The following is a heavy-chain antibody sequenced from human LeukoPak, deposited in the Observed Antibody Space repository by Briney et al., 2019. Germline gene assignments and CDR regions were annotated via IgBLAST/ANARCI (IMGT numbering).Heavy chain of an antibody. CDR1: GYPFTGYY. J-gene: IGHJ4*02. CDR3: ARGYCSGGSCYYGAYYFDY. D-gene: IGHD2-15*01. V-gene: IGHV1-2*02. CDR2: INPNSGGT. Sequence: ASVKVSCKASGYPFTGYYMHWVRQAPGQGLEWMGWINPNSGGTNYAQKFQGRVTMTRDTSISTAYMELSRLRSDDTAVYYCARGYCSGGSCYYGAYYFDYWGQGTLVTVSS.